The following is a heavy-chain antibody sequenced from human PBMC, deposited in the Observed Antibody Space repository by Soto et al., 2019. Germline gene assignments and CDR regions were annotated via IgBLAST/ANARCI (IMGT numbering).Heavy chain of an antibody. D-gene: IGHD4-17*01. CDR2: IYWDDDK. CDR3: AHAGDYDLLSFDH. V-gene: IGHV2-5*02. J-gene: IGHJ4*02. Sequence: QITLKESGPPLVRPAQTLTLTCAFSGFSLTTTHMGVAWIRQPPGTALEWLALIYWDDDKRYSPSLKNRLAISKDTSRFRVVLTITNLNPEDTGTYFCAHAGDYDLLSFDHWGPGTLVTVSS. CDR1: GFSLTTTHMG.